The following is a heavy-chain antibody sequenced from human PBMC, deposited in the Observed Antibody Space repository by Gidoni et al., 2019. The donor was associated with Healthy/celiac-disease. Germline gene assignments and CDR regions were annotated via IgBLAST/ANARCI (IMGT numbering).Heavy chain of an antibody. J-gene: IGHJ4*02. V-gene: IGHV3-30-3*01. CDR1: GFTFSSYA. D-gene: IGHD1-26*01. Sequence: QVQLVESGGGVVQPGRSLRLSCAASGFTFSSYAMHWVRQAPGKGLEWVAVISYDGSNKYYADSVKGRFTISRDNSKNTLYLQMNSLRAEDTAVYYCATGDDSGSYFDIPFDYWGQGTLVTVSS. CDR2: ISYDGSNK. CDR3: ATGDDSGSYFDIPFDY.